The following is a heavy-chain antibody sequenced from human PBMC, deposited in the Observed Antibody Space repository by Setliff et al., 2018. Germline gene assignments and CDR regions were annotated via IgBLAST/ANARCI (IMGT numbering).Heavy chain of an antibody. CDR3: VTDPPFSGWSFDS. J-gene: IGHJ4*02. V-gene: IGHV3-33*01. CDR1: GFTFSTHA. CDR2: IWSDGNTT. Sequence: LRLSCATSGFTFSTHAMHWARQAPGKGLDWVAMIWSDGNTTYYADSVKGRFTVSRDNSKNTLYLQMNSLRVEDTAVYYCVTDPPFSGWSFDSWGQGTLVTVSS. D-gene: IGHD6-19*01.